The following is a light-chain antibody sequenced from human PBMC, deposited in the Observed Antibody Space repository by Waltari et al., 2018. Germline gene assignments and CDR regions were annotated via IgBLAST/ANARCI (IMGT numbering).Light chain of an antibody. Sequence: IVLTQSPVSLSLSPGERAPLACRASQSVSKYLAWYQQKPGQAPRLLIHHASSRATGIPDRVRGSGFGTDFSLTISRLEPEDFAVYYCQKYESLPATFGQGTKVEIK. V-gene: IGKV3-20*01. CDR2: HAS. CDR1: QSVSKY. J-gene: IGKJ1*01. CDR3: QKYESLPAT.